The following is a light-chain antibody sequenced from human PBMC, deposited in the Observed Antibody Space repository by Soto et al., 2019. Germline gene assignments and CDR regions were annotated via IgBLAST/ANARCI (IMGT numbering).Light chain of an antibody. CDR3: SSYTINGVGV. CDR2: DVS. CDR1: GSDVGGYNY. J-gene: IGLJ2*01. Sequence: QSVLTQPASVSGSPGQSITISCTGTGSDVGGYNYVSWYQQHPGNAPKVMIYDVSNRPSGVSNRFSGSKSGNTASLIISGLQAEDEADYYCSSYTINGVGVFGGGTKLTVL. V-gene: IGLV2-14*01.